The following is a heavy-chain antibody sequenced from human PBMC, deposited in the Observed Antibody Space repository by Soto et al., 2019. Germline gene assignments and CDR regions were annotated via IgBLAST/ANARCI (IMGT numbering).Heavy chain of an antibody. CDR3: AHSVVAGLGYYFDY. CDR2: NYWDDDK. D-gene: IGHD6-19*01. V-gene: IGHV2-5*02. CDR1: GFALSSTRVA. Sequence: QITLKESGPTLVKPTQTLTLTCTSSGFALSSTRVAVGWIRQPPGKALEWLALNYWDDDKRYSPFLKSRLTITKDTSQNQVVLTMTNMDPVDTATYYCAHSVVAGLGYYFDYWGQGTLVTVS. J-gene: IGHJ4*02.